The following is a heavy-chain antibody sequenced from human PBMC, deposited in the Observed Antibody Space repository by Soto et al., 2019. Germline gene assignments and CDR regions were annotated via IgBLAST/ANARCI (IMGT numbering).Heavy chain of an antibody. J-gene: IGHJ6*01. D-gene: IGHD3-22*01. V-gene: IGHV4-59*01. Sequence: QLQQSGPGLVKPSETLSLSCNVSADSKRSFYWSWVRALPGKGLEWIGYISYTGNTDYNPSLKSRVTISVDTSKNHLSLRLRSVTAADTAVYYCARLAAIATFLGYYGMDVW. CDR3: ARLAAIATFLGYYGMDV. CDR2: ISYTGNT. CDR1: ADSKRSFY.